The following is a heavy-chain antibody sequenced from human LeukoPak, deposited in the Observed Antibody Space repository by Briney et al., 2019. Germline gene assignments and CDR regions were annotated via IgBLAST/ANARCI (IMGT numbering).Heavy chain of an antibody. CDR2: ISSSGSTI. J-gene: IGHJ4*02. Sequence: PGGSLRLSCAASGFTFSDYYMSWIRQAPGKGLEWVSYISSSGSTIYYADSVKGRFTIPRDNAKNSLYLQMNSLRAEDTAVYYCAGDRVDSSHHYWGQGTLVTVSS. CDR1: GFTFSDYY. D-gene: IGHD6-6*01. V-gene: IGHV3-11*01. CDR3: AGDRVDSSHHY.